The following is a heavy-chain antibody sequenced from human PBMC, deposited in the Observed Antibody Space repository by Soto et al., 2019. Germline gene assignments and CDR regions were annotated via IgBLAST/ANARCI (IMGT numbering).Heavy chain of an antibody. J-gene: IGHJ6*02. CDR2: IIPIFGTA. CDR3: SRSSEGELRYFDWLLYRQYYYYYGMDV. V-gene: IGHV1-69*01. Sequence: QVQLVQSGAEVKKPGSSVKVSCKASGGTFSSYAISWVRQAPGQGLEWLGGIIPIFGTANYAQKFQGRVTVTAGESTSTAYMELSSLRSEDTAVYYCSRSSEGELRYFDWLLYRQYYYYYGMDVLGQGTTVTVSS. D-gene: IGHD3-9*01. CDR1: GGTFSSYA.